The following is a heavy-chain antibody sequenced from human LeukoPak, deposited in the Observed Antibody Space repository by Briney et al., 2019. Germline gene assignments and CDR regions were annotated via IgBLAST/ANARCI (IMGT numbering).Heavy chain of an antibody. Sequence: SETLSLTCTVSGGSISSGGYYWSWIRQHPGKGLEWIGYIYYSGSTYYNPSLKSRVTMSVDTSKNQFSLKLSSVTAADTAVYYCARDGDYCSSTSCYRSSWFDPWGQGTLVTVSS. V-gene: IGHV4-31*03. J-gene: IGHJ5*02. CDR1: GGSISSGGYY. D-gene: IGHD2-2*01. CDR2: IYYSGST. CDR3: ARDGDYCSSTSCYRSSWFDP.